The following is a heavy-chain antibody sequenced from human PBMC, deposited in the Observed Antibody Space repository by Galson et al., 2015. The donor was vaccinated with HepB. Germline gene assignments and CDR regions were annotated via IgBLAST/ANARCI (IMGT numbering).Heavy chain of an antibody. CDR3: ARQGVGSTGGGDAFDI. Sequence: SLRLSCAASGFTSGTYWMSWVRQAPGKGLEWVANTRPDGGTKYYVDSVKGRFTISRDNAQNSLYLQMSSLRAEDTALYYCARQGVGSTGGGDAFDIWGQGTVVTVSS. J-gene: IGHJ3*02. CDR1: GFTSGTYW. D-gene: IGHD1-26*01. CDR2: TRPDGGTK. V-gene: IGHV3-7*01.